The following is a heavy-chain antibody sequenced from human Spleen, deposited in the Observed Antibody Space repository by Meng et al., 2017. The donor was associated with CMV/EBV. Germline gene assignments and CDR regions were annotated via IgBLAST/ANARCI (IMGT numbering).Heavy chain of an antibody. J-gene: IGHJ4*02. CDR1: GGSISSSSFY. V-gene: IGHV4-39*01. CDR2: VYYTGDT. Sequence: SETLSLTCTVSGGSISSSSFYWGWIRQPPGKGLEWIGSVYYTGDTFYNPSLENRVTISKDTSKNGFSLNLFSVTAADTAVYYCARVGAATFDYWGQGTLVTVSS. CDR3: ARVGAATFDY. D-gene: IGHD1-26*01.